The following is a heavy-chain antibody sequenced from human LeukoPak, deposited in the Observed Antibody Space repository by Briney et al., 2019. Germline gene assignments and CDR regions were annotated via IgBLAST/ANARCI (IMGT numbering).Heavy chain of an antibody. CDR2: INPNHGDT. V-gene: IGHV1-2*02. D-gene: IGHD3-9*01. CDR3: ARSPDILTGENFDY. Sequence: ASVKVSCKASGYTFTGYYMHWVRQAPGQGLEWMGWINPNHGDTNYAQKFQDRVSMTRDTSISTAYMHLSRLRSDDTAVYYCARSPDILTGENFDYWGQGTLVTVSS. CDR1: GYTFTGYY. J-gene: IGHJ4*02.